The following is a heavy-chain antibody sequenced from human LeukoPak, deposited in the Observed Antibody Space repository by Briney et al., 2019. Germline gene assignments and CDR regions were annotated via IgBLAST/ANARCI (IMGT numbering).Heavy chain of an antibody. CDR1: GGSISSGGYY. J-gene: IGHJ6*03. D-gene: IGHD3-3*01. V-gene: IGHV4-30-2*01. CDR3: ARVVDFWSGYLMDV. Sequence: SETLSLTCTVSGGSISSGGYYWSWIRQPPGNGLEWIGYIYHSGSTYYNPSLKSRVTISVDRSKNPFSLKLSSVTAADTAVYYCARVVDFWSGYLMDVWGKGTTVTVSS. CDR2: IYHSGST.